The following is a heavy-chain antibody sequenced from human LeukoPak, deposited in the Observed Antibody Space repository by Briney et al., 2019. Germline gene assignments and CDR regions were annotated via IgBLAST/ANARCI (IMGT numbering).Heavy chain of an antibody. D-gene: IGHD3-10*01. Sequence: PGGSLRLSCAASGFTFSNYWMTWVRQAPGQGPEFLANIKPTGSETYYVDPVKGRFTISRHNAKNLLFLQMNSLRGEETALYYCGGFGYEAAVDLWGRGTLVTVSS. J-gene: IGHJ4*02. CDR2: IKPTGSET. V-gene: IGHV3-7*01. CDR1: GFTFSNYW. CDR3: GGFGYEAAVDL.